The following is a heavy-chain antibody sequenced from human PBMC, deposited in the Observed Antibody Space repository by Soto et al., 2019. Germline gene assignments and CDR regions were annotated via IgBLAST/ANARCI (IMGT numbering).Heavy chain of an antibody. D-gene: IGHD3-16*01. CDR3: ARDQGMITFGGLMTKVRYYYGMDV. CDR1: GYTFTSFA. J-gene: IGHJ6*02. CDR2: INVDNANT. Sequence: GASVKVSCKASGYTFTSFAIHWVRQAPGQGPEWMGWINVDNANTGYSQKFQGRFTTARDTAASTAYMELSSLTSEDTAIYYCARDQGMITFGGLMTKVRYYYGMDVWGQGTTVTVSS. V-gene: IGHV1-3*01.